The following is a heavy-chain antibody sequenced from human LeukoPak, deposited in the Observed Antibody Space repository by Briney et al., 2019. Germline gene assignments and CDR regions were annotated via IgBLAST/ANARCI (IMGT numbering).Heavy chain of an antibody. J-gene: IGHJ3*01. Sequence: PRGSLRLSCVASGFTFSAIGMHWVRQAPGKGLEWVAYIYYDSRNAYYADSVKGRFTISRDNSKNTLYLQLNSLGAADTAVYYCARKAFCNSATCYGALDVWGQGTMVTVSS. CDR2: IYYDSRNA. CDR1: GFTFSAIG. D-gene: IGHD2/OR15-2a*01. CDR3: ARKAFCNSATCYGALDV. V-gene: IGHV3-30*02.